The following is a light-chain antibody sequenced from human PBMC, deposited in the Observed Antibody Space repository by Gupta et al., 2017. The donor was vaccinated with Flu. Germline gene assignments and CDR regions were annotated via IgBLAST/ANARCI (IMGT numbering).Light chain of an antibody. CDR2: EDR. CDR1: ALPKKY. J-gene: IGLJ3*02. CDR3: YSTDTSGNHRV. Sequence: RITCSGDALPKKYAYWYQQKSGQAPVLIIYEDRKRPSGIPERFSGSSSGTMATLTISGAQVEDEADYYCYSTDTSGNHRVFGGGTNLTVL. V-gene: IGLV3-10*01.